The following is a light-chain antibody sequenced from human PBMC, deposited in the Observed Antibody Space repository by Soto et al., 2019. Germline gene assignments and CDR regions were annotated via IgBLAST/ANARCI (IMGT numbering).Light chain of an antibody. J-gene: IGKJ5*01. V-gene: IGKV3-11*01. CDR1: QTVGSY. CDR3: QQRSNWLIT. CDR2: DAS. Sequence: EIWLTQSPATLSLSPGERATLSCGASQTVGSYLAWYQQKAGQAPRPLIYDASNRAPGIPARLSGSGYGTDLTITISSIQTEDFEVYYCQQRSNWLITFGQGTRLEIK.